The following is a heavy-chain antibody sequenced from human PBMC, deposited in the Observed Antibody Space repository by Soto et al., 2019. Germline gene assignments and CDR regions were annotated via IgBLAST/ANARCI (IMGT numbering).Heavy chain of an antibody. V-gene: IGHV4-30-4*01. Sequence: QVQLQESGPGLVKPSQTLSLTCTVSGGSISSGDYYWSWIRQPPGKGLEWIGYIYYSGSTYYNPSLKRLVTISVDTSKNQFSLKLSSVTAADTAVYYCARAGYCSSTSCFYGMDVWGQGTTVTVSS. D-gene: IGHD2-2*01. CDR3: ARAGYCSSTSCFYGMDV. J-gene: IGHJ6*02. CDR2: IYYSGST. CDR1: GGSISSGDYY.